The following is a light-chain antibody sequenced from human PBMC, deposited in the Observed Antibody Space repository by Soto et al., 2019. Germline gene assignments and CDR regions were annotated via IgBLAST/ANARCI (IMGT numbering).Light chain of an antibody. J-gene: IGLJ1*01. CDR3: ATWDDSLNGFYV. Sequence: QSVLTQPPSASGTPGQGVTISCSGSTSNIGSNYVYWYQQLPGTAPKLLIYRNNQRPSGVPDRFSGSKSGTSASPAISGLRSDDEADYFCATWDDSLNGFYVFXTGTKLTVL. CDR2: RNN. V-gene: IGLV1-47*01. CDR1: TSNIGSNY.